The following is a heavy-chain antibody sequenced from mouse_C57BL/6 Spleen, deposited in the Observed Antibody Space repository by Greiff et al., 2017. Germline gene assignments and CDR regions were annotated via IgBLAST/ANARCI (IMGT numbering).Heavy chain of an antibody. Sequence: VQLQQPGAELVRPGSSVKLSCKASGYTFTSYWMHWVKQRPIQGLEWIGNIDPSDSETHYNQKFKDKATLTVDKSSSTAYMQLSSLTSEDSAVYYCARGGNYEAWFAYWGQGTLVTVSA. CDR3: ARGGNYEAWFAY. CDR1: GYTFTSYW. CDR2: IDPSDSET. D-gene: IGHD2-1*01. V-gene: IGHV1-52*01. J-gene: IGHJ3*01.